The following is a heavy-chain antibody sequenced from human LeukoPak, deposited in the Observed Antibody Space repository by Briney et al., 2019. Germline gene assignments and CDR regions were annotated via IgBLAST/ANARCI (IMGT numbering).Heavy chain of an antibody. J-gene: IGHJ4*02. V-gene: IGHV1-2*02. Sequence: ASVKVSCKASGYTFTGYYMHWVRQAPGQGLEWMGWINPNSGGTNYAQKFQGRVTMTRDTSISTAYMELSRLRSDDTAVYYCARDRSYGSGTTGGYWGQGTLVTVSS. CDR1: GYTFTGYY. CDR3: ARDRSYGSGTTGGY. D-gene: IGHD3-10*01. CDR2: INPNSGGT.